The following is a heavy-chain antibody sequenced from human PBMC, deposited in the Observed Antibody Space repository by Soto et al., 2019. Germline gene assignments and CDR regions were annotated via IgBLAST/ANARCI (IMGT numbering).Heavy chain of an antibody. J-gene: IGHJ6*02. Sequence: GGSLRLSCAASGFTFSSYAMHWVRQAPGKGLEWVAVISYDGSNKYYADSVKGRFTISRDNSKNTLYLQMNSLRAEDTAVYYCAKDLMAPYYDFWSGYPTWYYYGMDVWGQGTTGTVSS. CDR1: GFTFSSYA. V-gene: IGHV3-30-3*01. CDR2: ISYDGSNK. CDR3: AKDLMAPYYDFWSGYPTWYYYGMDV. D-gene: IGHD3-3*01.